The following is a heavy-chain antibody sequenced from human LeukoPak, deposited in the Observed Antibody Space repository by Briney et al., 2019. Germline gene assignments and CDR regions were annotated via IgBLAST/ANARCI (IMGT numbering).Heavy chain of an antibody. CDR2: IHYSGST. Sequence: SETLSLTCTVFGGSISSYYWSWIRQPPGRGLEWIGYIHYSGSTDYNPSLKSRVTISVDTSKNQFSLKLNSVTAADTAVYYCARRSDDSSGYYVYWGQGTLVTVSS. V-gene: IGHV4-59*08. CDR1: GGSISSYY. CDR3: ARRSDDSSGYYVY. J-gene: IGHJ4*02. D-gene: IGHD3-22*01.